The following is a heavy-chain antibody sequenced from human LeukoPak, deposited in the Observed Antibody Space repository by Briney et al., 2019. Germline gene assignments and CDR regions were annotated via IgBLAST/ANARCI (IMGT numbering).Heavy chain of an antibody. V-gene: IGHV1-2*02. CDR3: ATAAEPCSSTSCWLYLDY. Sequence: GASVKVSCKASGYTFTGYYMHWVLQAPGQGLEWMGWINPNSGGTNYAQKCQGRVTMTRDTSISTAYMELSRLRSDDTAVYYCATAAEPCSSTSCWLYLDYWGQGTLVTVSS. CDR2: INPNSGGT. D-gene: IGHD2-2*01. CDR1: GYTFTGYY. J-gene: IGHJ4*02.